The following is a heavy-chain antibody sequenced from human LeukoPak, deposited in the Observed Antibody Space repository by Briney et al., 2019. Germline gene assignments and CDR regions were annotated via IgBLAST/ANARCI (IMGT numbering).Heavy chain of an antibody. V-gene: IGHV3-23*01. CDR3: AKALYGGHDY. D-gene: IGHD4-23*01. Sequence: GGSLRLSCVASGFTFSTYAMSWVRQAPGKGLECVSALSGNGNTIYYADSVKGRFTISRDNSKNTLSLQMNSLRAEDTAVYYCAKALYGGHDYWGQGTLVTVSS. J-gene: IGHJ4*02. CDR1: GFTFSTYA. CDR2: LSGNGNTI.